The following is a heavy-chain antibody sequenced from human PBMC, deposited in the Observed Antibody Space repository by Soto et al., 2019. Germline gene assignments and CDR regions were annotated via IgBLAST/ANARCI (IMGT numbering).Heavy chain of an antibody. CDR3: ARDSIAAAGTPRPASRYYYYMDV. CDR1: GYTFSSYG. V-gene: IGHV3-33*01. J-gene: IGHJ6*03. CDR2: IWYDGSNK. D-gene: IGHD6-13*01. Sequence: QVQLVESGGGVVQPGRCLRLSCAASGYTFSSYGMHWVRQAPGKGLEWVAVIWYDGSNKYYADSVKGRFTISRDNSKNTLYLQMYSLRAEDTGVYYCARDSIAAAGTPRPASRYYYYMDVWGKGTTVTVSS.